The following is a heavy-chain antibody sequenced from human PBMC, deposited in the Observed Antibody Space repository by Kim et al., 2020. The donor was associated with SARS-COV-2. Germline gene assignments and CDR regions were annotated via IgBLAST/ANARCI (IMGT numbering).Heavy chain of an antibody. Sequence: GGSLRLSCAASGFTFSDYYMSWIRQAPGKGLEWVSYISSSSYTNYAASLKGRFTIARENAKNTPYLQMNSLRAEDTAVYYCAFPYYYGLGSAFCSWGQGAMFTVSS. CDR3: AFPYYYGLGSAFCS. J-gene: IGHJ3*02. CDR1: GFTFSDYY. CDR2: ISSSSYT. D-gene: IGHD3-10*01. V-gene: IGHV3-11*03.